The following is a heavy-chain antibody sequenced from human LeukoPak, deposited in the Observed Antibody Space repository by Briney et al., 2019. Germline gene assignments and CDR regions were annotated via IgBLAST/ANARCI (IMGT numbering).Heavy chain of an antibody. D-gene: IGHD3-22*01. J-gene: IGHJ4*02. CDR3: ARGLDDSSGYFRYYFDY. V-gene: IGHV1-69*04. CDR1: GYTFTSYD. Sequence: SVKVSCKASGYTFTSYDINWVRQAPGQGLEWMGRIILILGIANYAQKFQGRVTITADKSTSTAYMELSSLRSEDTAVYYCARGLDDSSGYFRYYFDYWGQGTLVTVSS. CDR2: IILILGIA.